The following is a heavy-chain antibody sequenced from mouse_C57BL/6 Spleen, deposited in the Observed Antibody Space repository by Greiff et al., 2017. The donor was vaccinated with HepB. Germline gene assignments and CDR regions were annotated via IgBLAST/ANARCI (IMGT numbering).Heavy chain of an antibody. V-gene: IGHV5-17*01. CDR2: ISSGSSTI. Sequence: EVKLVESGGGLVKPGGSLKLSCAASGFTFSDYGMHWVRQAPEKGLEWVAYISSGSSTIYYADTVKGRFTISRDNAKNTLFLQMTSLRSEDTAMYYCARGGSYEDYAMDYWGQGTSVTVSS. D-gene: IGHD1-1*01. CDR3: ARGGSYEDYAMDY. J-gene: IGHJ4*01. CDR1: GFTFSDYG.